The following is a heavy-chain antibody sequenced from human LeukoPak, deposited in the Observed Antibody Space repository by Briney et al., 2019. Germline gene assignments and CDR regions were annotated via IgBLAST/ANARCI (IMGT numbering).Heavy chain of an antibody. CDR2: ISAYKGNT. CDR1: GYTVTSYG. J-gene: IGHJ4*02. CDR3: ARDETDDSSGYPPLGY. Sequence: ASVKVSCKASGYTVTSYGISWGRQAPGQGLEWMGWISAYKGNTDYAQKLPGRVTTTTDTSTSTAYMEMRSLRYDDTAVYYCARDETDDSSGYPPLGYWGQGTLVTVSS. D-gene: IGHD3-22*01. V-gene: IGHV1-18*01.